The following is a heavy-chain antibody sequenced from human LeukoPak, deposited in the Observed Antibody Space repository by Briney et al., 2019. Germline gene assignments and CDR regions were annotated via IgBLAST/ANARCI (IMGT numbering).Heavy chain of an antibody. CDR1: GYTLTVYY. D-gene: IGHD4-17*01. CDR3: GRGKVGYGDLPYFDY. V-gene: IGHV1-2*02. J-gene: IGHJ4*02. CDR2: INPNSGGT. Sequence: ASVKVSFKASGYTLTVYYMHWVRQAPGQGLEWMGWINPNSGGTNYAQKFQGRVTMTREKSISKAYMELSRLRSDDTAVYYCGRGKVGYGDLPYFDYWGRGNLVTVSS.